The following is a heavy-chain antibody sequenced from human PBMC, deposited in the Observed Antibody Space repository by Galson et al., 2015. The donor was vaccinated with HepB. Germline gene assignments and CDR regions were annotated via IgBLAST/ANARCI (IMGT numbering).Heavy chain of an antibody. CDR2: ISAYNGNT. CDR3: ARSWGPYDFWSGYYFDY. D-gene: IGHD3-3*01. V-gene: IGHV1-18*04. CDR1: GYTFTSYG. Sequence: SVKVSCKASGYTFTSYGINWVRQAPGQGLEWMGWISAYNGNTNYAQKLQGRVTMTTDTSTSTAYMELRSLRSDDTAVYYCARSWGPYDFWSGYYFDYWGQGTLVTVSS. J-gene: IGHJ4*02.